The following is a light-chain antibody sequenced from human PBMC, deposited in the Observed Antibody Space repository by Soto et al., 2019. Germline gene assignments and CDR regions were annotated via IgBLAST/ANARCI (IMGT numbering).Light chain of an antibody. Sequence: QSALTQPASVSGSAEQSITISCTRTSSDVGGYNYVSWYQQHPGKAPKLMIYDVSNRPSGVSNRFSGSKSGNTASLTISGLQAEDEADYYCSSYTSTSTLVFGGGTKLTVL. CDR1: SSDVGGYNY. CDR2: DVS. V-gene: IGLV2-14*01. CDR3: SSYTSTSTLV. J-gene: IGLJ2*01.